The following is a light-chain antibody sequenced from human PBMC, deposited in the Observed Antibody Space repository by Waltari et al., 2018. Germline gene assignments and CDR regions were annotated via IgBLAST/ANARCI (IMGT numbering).Light chain of an antibody. CDR3: AAWDDSLNGHWV. V-gene: IGLV1-44*01. J-gene: IGLJ3*02. Sequence: QSVLTQPPSASGAPGQRVTISCSGRASNIGGNVVNWYQQFPGKAPKLVIYRNDQRAAGVPDRFSGSKSGTSASLAISGLQSEDEADYYCAAWDDSLNGHWVFGGGTKVTVL. CDR2: RND. CDR1: ASNIGGNV.